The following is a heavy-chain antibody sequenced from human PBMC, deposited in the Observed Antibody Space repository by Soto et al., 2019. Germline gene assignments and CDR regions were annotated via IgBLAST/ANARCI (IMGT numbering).Heavy chain of an antibody. Sequence: QVQLVQSGAEVKKPGSSVKVSCKASGGTFSSYTISWVRQAPGQGLEWMGRIIPILGIANYAQRFQGRVTMSADKSTTTASMELSSLRVQDTAVYYCARDQDNPPYRSSTSCYLSSSWYFDLWGRGTLVTVSS. CDR2: IIPILGIA. V-gene: IGHV1-69*08. J-gene: IGHJ2*01. CDR3: ARDQDNPPYRSSTSCYLSSSWYFDL. D-gene: IGHD2-2*01. CDR1: GGTFSSYT.